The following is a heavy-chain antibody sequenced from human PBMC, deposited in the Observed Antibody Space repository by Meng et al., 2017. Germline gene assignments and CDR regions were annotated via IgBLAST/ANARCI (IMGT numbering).Heavy chain of an antibody. J-gene: IGHJ4*02. CDR2: INHSGST. CDR3: ARSHSVTIVAFDY. V-gene: IGHV4-34*01. D-gene: IGHD4-17*01. CDR1: GGSFSGYY. Sequence: QVQLQQWGAGLLKPSGILSLTCAVDGGSFSGYYWSWIRQPPGKGLEWIGEINHSGSTNYNPSLKSRVTMSLDTSKNQFSRRLSSVTAADTAVYYCARSHSVTIVAFDYWGQGTLVTVSS.